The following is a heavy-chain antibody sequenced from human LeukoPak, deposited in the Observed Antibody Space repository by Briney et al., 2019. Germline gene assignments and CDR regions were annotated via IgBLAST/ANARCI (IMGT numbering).Heavy chain of an antibody. D-gene: IGHD3-9*01. J-gene: IGHJ6*03. Sequence: GASVKVSCKASGYTFTSYDINWVRQATGQGLEWMGWVNPNSGNTGYAQKFQGRVTMTRNTSISTAYMELSSLRSEDTAVYYCARARYFDWLLRAYYYYMDVWGKGTTVTVSS. CDR3: ARARYFDWLLRAYYYYMDV. V-gene: IGHV1-8*01. CDR1: GYTFTSYD. CDR2: VNPNSGNT.